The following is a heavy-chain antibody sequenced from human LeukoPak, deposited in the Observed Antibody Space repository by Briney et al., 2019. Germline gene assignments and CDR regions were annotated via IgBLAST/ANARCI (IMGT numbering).Heavy chain of an antibody. V-gene: IGHV1-69*13. CDR1: GGTFSSYA. D-gene: IGHD5-24*01. J-gene: IGHJ4*02. CDR3: ARGATPSQYFDY. CDR2: IIPIFGTA. Sequence: ASVKVSYKASGGTFSSYAISWVRQAPGQGLEWMGGIIPIFGTANYAQKFQGRVTITADESTSTAYMELSSLRSEDTAVYYCARGATPSQYFDYWGQGTLVTVSS.